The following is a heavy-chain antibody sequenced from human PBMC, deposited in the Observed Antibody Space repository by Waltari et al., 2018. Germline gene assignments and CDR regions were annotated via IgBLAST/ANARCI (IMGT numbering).Heavy chain of an antibody. J-gene: IGHJ4*02. CDR2: IYHSGST. Sequence: QVQLQESGPGLVKPSETLSLTCAVSGYSISSGYYWGWIRQPPGKGLEWIGSIYHSGSTYYTPSPTIRFPISVDPSKNQFPLKRSSVTAADTAGYYCAGHRGGGKGGSCYYFDYWGQGTLVTVSS. CDR3: AGHRGGGKGGSCYYFDY. CDR1: GYSISSGYY. V-gene: IGHV4-38-2*01. D-gene: IGHD2-15*01.